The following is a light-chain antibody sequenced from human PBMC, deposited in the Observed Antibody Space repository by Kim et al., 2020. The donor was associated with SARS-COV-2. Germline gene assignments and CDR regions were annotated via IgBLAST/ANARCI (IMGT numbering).Light chain of an antibody. J-gene: IGKJ4*01. Sequence: LSPGERATFSCRASQSISYYYLAWYQQKPGQAPRLLIYGTSNRDTGIPDRFSGSGSGTDFTLTISRLEPEDFAVYYCQQYGGSLTFGGGTKVDIK. CDR2: GTS. CDR3: QQYGGSLT. V-gene: IGKV3-20*01. CDR1: QSISYYY.